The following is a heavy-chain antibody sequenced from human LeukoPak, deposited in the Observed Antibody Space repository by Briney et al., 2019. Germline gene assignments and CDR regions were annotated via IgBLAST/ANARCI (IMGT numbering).Heavy chain of an antibody. CDR3: ARGKQYYYDTSGGGY. V-gene: IGHV3-48*04. CDR2: ISSSSSTI. D-gene: IGHD3-22*01. Sequence: PGGSLRLSCAASGFTFSSYSMNWVRQAPGKGLEWVSYISSSSSTIYYADSVKGRFTISRDNAKNSLHLQMNSLRAEDTAVYYCARGKQYYYDTSGGGYWGQGTLVTVSS. CDR1: GFTFSSYS. J-gene: IGHJ4*02.